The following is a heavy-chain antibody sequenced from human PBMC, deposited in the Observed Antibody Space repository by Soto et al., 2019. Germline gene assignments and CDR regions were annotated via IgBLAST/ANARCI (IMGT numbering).Heavy chain of an antibody. V-gene: IGHV3-7*01. CDR2: VKQDGSEE. CDR3: AALDTAMVKTAGY. D-gene: IGHD5-18*01. CDR1: GYSISTYW. J-gene: IGHJ4*02. Sequence: EVQLVESGGGLVQPGGSLRLSCAASGYSISTYWMSWVRQAPGKGLEWVANVKQDGSEEYYVDSVKGRFTISRDNAKNSLYLLMNSLRVEDTAVYYCAALDTAMVKTAGYWGQGTLVTVCS.